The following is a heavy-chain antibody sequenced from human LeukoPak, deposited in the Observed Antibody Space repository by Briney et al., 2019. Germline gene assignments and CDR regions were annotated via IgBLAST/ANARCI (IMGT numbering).Heavy chain of an antibody. CDR1: GYTFTGYY. Sequence: GASVKVSCKASGYTFTGYYMHWVRQAPGQGLEWMGWINPNSGGTNYAQKFQGRVTMTRDTSISTAYMELSRLRSDDTAVYYCVRVRKVHRICDYWGQGTQVTVSS. V-gene: IGHV1-2*02. CDR2: INPNSGGT. J-gene: IGHJ4*02. CDR3: VRVRKVHRICDY. D-gene: IGHD2-15*01.